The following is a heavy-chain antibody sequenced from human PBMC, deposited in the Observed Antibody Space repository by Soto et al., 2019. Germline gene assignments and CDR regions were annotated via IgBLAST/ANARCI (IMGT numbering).Heavy chain of an antibody. V-gene: IGHV4-38-2*01. J-gene: IGHJ6*02. CDR2: IYHSGST. CDR1: GYSITNGYY. Sequence: NPSETLSLTCAVSGYSITNGYYWGWLRQPPGQGLEWIGTIYHSGSTYYNPSLKTRVTISVDTSKNQFSLKLSSVAAADTAVYYCARALYCSGGSCSPLRGMDVWGQGTTVTVSS. CDR3: ARALYCSGGSCSPLRGMDV. D-gene: IGHD2-15*01.